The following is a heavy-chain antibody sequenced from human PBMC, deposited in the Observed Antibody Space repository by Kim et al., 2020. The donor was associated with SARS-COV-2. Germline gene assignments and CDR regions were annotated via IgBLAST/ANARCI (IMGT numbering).Heavy chain of an antibody. Sequence: GGSLRLSCAASGFDVSTNYMSWVRQAPGKGLEWVSFIYPSGNTYYGDSVKGRLTVSRDNSRNTLYLQMNSLGAEDTAVYYCARGLSMVRGAINNLFVYGMDVWGQGTTVTVSS. D-gene: IGHD3-10*01. J-gene: IGHJ6*02. CDR3: ARGLSMVRGAINNLFVYGMDV. CDR1: GFDVSTNY. CDR2: IYPSGNT. V-gene: IGHV3-66*01.